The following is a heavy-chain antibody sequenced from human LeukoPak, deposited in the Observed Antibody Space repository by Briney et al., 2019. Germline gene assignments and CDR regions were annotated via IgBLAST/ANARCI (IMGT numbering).Heavy chain of an antibody. CDR3: AKSSPVVTAIPLDY. V-gene: IGHV3-30*18. J-gene: IGHJ4*02. Sequence: PGGSLRLSCAASGFTFSSYGMHWVRQAPGKGLEWVAVISYDGSNKYYADSVKGRFTISRDNSKNTLYLQMNSLRAEDTAVYYCAKSSPVVTAIPLDYWGQGTLVTVSS. D-gene: IGHD2-21*02. CDR1: GFTFSSYG. CDR2: ISYDGSNK.